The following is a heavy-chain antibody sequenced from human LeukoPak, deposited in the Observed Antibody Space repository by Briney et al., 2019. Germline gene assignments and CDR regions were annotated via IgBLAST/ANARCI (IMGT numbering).Heavy chain of an antibody. J-gene: IGHJ4*02. Sequence: SVKVSCKASGGTFSSYAISWVRQAPGQGLEWMGGIIPIFGTANYAQKFQGRVTITTDESTSTAYMVLSSLRSEDTAVYYCARGHTAMVTSFDYWGQGTLVAVSS. V-gene: IGHV1-69*05. CDR2: IIPIFGTA. CDR1: GGTFSSYA. CDR3: ARGHTAMVTSFDY. D-gene: IGHD5-18*01.